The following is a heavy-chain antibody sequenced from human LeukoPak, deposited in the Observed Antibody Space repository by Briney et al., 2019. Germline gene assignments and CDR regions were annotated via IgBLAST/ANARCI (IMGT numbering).Heavy chain of an antibody. CDR2: ISSRGTTI. CDR3: AKGSLAVPTTPFDF. Sequence: GGSLRLSCTASGFTFSDSFMSWIRQAPGKGLEWISYISSRGTTIYYADSVKGRFTISRDNAKNSLYLQMNSLRVEDTAVFYCAKGSLAVPTTPFDFWGQGTLVTVSS. J-gene: IGHJ4*02. V-gene: IGHV3-11*01. CDR1: GFTFSDSF. D-gene: IGHD1-26*01.